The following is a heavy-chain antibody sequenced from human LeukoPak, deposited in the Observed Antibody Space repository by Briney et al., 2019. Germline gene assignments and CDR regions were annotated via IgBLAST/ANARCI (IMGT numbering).Heavy chain of an antibody. Sequence: PSETLSLTCAVYGGSFSGYYWSWIRQPPGKGLEWIGEINHSGSTNYNPSLKSRVTISVDTSKNQFSLKLSSVTAADTAVYYCARGRYGPRAFDMWGQGTMVTVSS. J-gene: IGHJ3*02. CDR2: INHSGST. D-gene: IGHD4-17*01. CDR1: GGSFSGYY. CDR3: ARGRYGPRAFDM. V-gene: IGHV4-34*01.